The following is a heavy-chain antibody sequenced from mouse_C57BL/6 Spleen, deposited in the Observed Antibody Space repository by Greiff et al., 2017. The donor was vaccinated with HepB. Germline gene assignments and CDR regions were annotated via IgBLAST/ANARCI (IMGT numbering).Heavy chain of an antibody. Sequence: EVQRVESGGGLVKPGGSLKLSCAASGFTFSSYAMSWVRQTPEKRLEWVATISDGGSYTYYPDNVKGRFTISRDNAKNNLYLQMSHLKSEDTAMYYCARSSYSYWYFDVWGTGTTVTVSS. CDR1: GFTFSSYA. D-gene: IGHD1-1*01. V-gene: IGHV5-4*01. J-gene: IGHJ1*03. CDR2: ISDGGSYT. CDR3: ARSSYSYWYFDV.